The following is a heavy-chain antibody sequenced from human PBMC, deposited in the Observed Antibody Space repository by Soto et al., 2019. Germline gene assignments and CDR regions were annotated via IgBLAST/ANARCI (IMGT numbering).Heavy chain of an antibody. CDR1: GDSFSSNSAA. D-gene: IGHD6-19*01. Sequence: TLSLTCAISGDSFSSNSAAWNWIRQSPSRGLEWLGRTYYRSKWYNDYAVSVKSRITINPDTSKNQFSLQLNSVTPEDTAVYYCARVSGWSVKGSNYYYGMDVWGQGTTVTVSS. J-gene: IGHJ6*02. V-gene: IGHV6-1*01. CDR2: TYYRSKWYN. CDR3: ARVSGWSVKGSNYYYGMDV.